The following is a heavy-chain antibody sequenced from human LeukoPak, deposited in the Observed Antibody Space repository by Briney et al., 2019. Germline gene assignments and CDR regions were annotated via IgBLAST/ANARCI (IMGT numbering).Heavy chain of an antibody. CDR2: ISADRGGT. J-gene: IGHJ5*02. V-gene: IGHV1-2*02. D-gene: IGHD3-10*01. CDR1: EYTFSHYY. CDR3: TREVRGGNWFDP. Sequence: APVKVSCKASEYTFSHYYIHWVRQAPGQGLGWMGWISADRGGTNYAQKFQGRVTMNSDTSLTTVYMELRRLSSDDTAVFYCTREVRGGNWFDPWGKGTRVSVSS.